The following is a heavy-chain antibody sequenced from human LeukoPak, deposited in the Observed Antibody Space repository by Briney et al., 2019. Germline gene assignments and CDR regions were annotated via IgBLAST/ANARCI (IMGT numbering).Heavy chain of an antibody. D-gene: IGHD3-10*01. CDR1: GGSFSGYY. CDR2: INNSGGT. V-gene: IGHV4-34*01. Sequence: PSETLSLTCAVYGGSFSGYYWSWIRQPPGKGLEWIGEINNSGGTNYNPSLKSRVTISVDTSKNQFSLKLSSVTAADTAVYYCARFRGTMVRGVIPNYYGMDVWGQGTTVTVSS. J-gene: IGHJ6*02. CDR3: ARFRGTMVRGVIPNYYGMDV.